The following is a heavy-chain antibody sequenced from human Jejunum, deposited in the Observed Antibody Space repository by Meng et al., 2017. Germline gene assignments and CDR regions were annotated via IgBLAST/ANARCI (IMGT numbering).Heavy chain of an antibody. CDR2: ISSRGTT. V-gene: IGHV4-59*01. Sequence: GSLRPSCTVLGDSISGYFWSWIRQPPGKGLEWIGYISSRGTTKYNPSLQSRVTLSVDTSKNQLSLELSSVTATDTAIYFCAGDFGMASRFDPWGQGTLVTVSS. J-gene: IGHJ5*02. D-gene: IGHD3-10*01. CDR3: AGDFGMASRFDP. CDR1: GDSISGYF.